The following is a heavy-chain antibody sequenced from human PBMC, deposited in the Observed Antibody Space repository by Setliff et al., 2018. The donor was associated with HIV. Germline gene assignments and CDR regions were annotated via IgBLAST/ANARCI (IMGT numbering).Heavy chain of an antibody. Sequence: PSETLSLTCTVSGGSISSYYWSWIRQPPGKGLEWTGYIYYSGTTNYNPSLKSRVTISVDTSKNQFSLKLSSVTAADTAVYYCARHVGYSSSSLDYWGQGTLVTVSS. J-gene: IGHJ4*02. D-gene: IGHD6-6*01. CDR3: ARHVGYSSSSLDY. CDR2: IYYSGTT. CDR1: GGSISSYY. V-gene: IGHV4-59*08.